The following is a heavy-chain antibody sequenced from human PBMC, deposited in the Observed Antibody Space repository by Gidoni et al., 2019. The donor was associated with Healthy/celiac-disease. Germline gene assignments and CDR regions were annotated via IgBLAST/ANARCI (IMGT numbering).Heavy chain of an antibody. Sequence: EVQLVESGGGLVQPGGSLRLSCAASGFTFSSYSMNWVRQAPGKGLEWVSYISSSSSTIYYADSVKGRFTISRDNAKNSLYLQMNSLRDEDTAVYYCAREVAIMITFGGVSYNWFDPWGQGTLVTVSS. CDR1: GFTFSSYS. V-gene: IGHV3-48*02. CDR3: AREVAIMITFGGVSYNWFDP. J-gene: IGHJ5*02. D-gene: IGHD3-16*01. CDR2: ISSSSSTI.